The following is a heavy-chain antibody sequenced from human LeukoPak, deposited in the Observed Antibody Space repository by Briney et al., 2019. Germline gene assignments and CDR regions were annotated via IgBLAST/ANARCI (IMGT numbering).Heavy chain of an antibody. CDR1: GGSFSGYY. Sequence: SETLSLTCAVYGGSFSGYYWSWIRQPPGKGLEWIGEINHSGSTNYNPSLKSRVTISVDTSKNQFSLKLSSVTAADTAVYYCAFDSSGYYYDYWGQGTLVTVSS. CDR2: INHSGST. V-gene: IGHV4-34*01. J-gene: IGHJ4*02. D-gene: IGHD3-22*01. CDR3: AFDSSGYYYDY.